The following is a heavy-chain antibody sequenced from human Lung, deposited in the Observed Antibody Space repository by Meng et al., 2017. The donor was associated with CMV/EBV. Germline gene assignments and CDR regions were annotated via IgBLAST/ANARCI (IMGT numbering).Heavy chain of an antibody. CDR2: IKQDGSEK. CDR3: ARAIVVPAAPYYYYYGMDV. D-gene: IGHD2-2*01. CDR1: GFTFSSYW. Sequence: GESLKISCAAPGFTFSSYWMSWVRQAPGKGLEWVANIKQDGSEKYYVDSVKGRFTISRDNAKNSLYLQMNSLRAEDTAVYYCARAIVVPAAPYYYYYGMDVWGQGNXVNGCS. J-gene: IGHJ6*01. V-gene: IGHV3-7*04.